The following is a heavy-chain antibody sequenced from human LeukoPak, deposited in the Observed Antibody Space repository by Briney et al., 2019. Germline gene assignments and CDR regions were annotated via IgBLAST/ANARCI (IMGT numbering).Heavy chain of an antibody. V-gene: IGHV3-23*01. CDR3: ARGSGGFSGGFDY. Sequence: GGPLRLSCAASGFTFSNYGMSWVRQAPGKGLEWVSGISGSGVITFYADSVKGRFTISRDNSKNTLYLQMNSLRAEDTAVYYCARGSGGFSGGFDYWGQGTLVTVSS. CDR2: ISGSGVIT. J-gene: IGHJ4*02. D-gene: IGHD1-26*01. CDR1: GFTFSNYG.